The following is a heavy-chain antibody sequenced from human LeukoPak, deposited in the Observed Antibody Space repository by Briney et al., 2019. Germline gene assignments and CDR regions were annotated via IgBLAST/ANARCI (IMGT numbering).Heavy chain of an antibody. V-gene: IGHV3-30*18. D-gene: IGHD3-16*01. J-gene: IGHJ4*02. Sequence: GRSLRLSCAASGFTFSSYGMHWVRQAPGKGLEWVAVISYDGSNKYYADSVKGRFTISRDNSKNTLYLQMNSLRAEDTAVYYCAKVGGEVDYWGQGTLVTVSS. CDR3: AKVGGEVDY. CDR1: GFTFSSYG. CDR2: ISYDGSNK.